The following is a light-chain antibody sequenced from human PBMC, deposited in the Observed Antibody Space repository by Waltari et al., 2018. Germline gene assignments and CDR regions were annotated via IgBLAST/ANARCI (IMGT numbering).Light chain of an antibody. J-gene: IGKJ2*01. Sequence: DIQMTQSPSSVSASVGDRVSITCRASQGISTWLAWYQQKPGQAPQLLIYDTSTLQTGVPSRFSGRGAGTEFTLPISNPQPEDFAIYYWQQGNSFPRAFGQGTKLEIK. CDR2: DTS. CDR3: QQGNSFPRA. CDR1: QGISTW. V-gene: IGKV1-12*01.